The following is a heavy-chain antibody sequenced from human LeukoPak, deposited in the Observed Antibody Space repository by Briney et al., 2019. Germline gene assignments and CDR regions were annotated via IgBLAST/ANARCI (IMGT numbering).Heavy chain of an antibody. V-gene: IGHV3-48*04. J-gene: IGHJ5*02. CDR2: ISSSSSTI. D-gene: IGHD2-2*01. CDR1: GFTFSSYS. CDR3: AKDRGYCSSTSCYRWFDP. Sequence: GGSLRLSCAASGFTFSSYSMNWVRQAPGKGLEWVSYISSSSSTIYYADSVKGRFTISRDNAKNSLYLQMNSLRAEDTAVYYCAKDRGYCSSTSCYRWFDPWGQGTLVTVSS.